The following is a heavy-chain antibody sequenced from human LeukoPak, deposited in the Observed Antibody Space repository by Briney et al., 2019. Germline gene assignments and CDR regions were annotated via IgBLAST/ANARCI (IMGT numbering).Heavy chain of an antibody. CDR1: GFTFSSYA. CDR2: ISYDGSNK. J-gene: IGHJ3*02. V-gene: IGHV3-30-3*01. Sequence: GGSLRLSCAASGFTFSSYAMHWVRQAPGKGLEWVAVISYDGSNKYYADSVKGRFTISRDNSKNTLYLQMNSLRAEDTAVYYCARDSGLLSDYGDYRDAFDIWGQGTMVTVSS. D-gene: IGHD4-17*01. CDR3: ARDSGLLSDYGDYRDAFDI.